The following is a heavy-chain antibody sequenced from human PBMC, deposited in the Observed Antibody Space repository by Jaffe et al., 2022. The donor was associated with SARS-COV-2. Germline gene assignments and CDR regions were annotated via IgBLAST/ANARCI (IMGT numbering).Heavy chain of an antibody. Sequence: QVQLVESGGGVVQPGRSLRLSCAASGFTFSNYAIHWVRQAPGKGLEWVAVISYDGSNKYYADSVKGRFTISRDNSKNTLYLQMNSLRAEDTAVYYCARVAGGLVRGGFDYWGQGTLVTVSS. CDR3: ARVAGGLVRGGFDY. J-gene: IGHJ4*02. D-gene: IGHD3-10*01. V-gene: IGHV3-30*04. CDR1: GFTFSNYA. CDR2: ISYDGSNK.